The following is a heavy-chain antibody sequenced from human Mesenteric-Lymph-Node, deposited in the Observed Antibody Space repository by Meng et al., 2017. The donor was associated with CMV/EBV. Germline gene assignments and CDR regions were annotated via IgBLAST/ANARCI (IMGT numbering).Heavy chain of an antibody. Sequence: SGGAISSSNWWSWVRQPPGEGLEWIGEICDSGSTNYNPSLKSRVTISVDKSKNQFSLKLSSVTAADTAVYYCASFSGTASGTYYFDYWGQGTLVTVSS. J-gene: IGHJ4*02. CDR2: ICDSGST. CDR3: ASFSGTASGTYYFDY. V-gene: IGHV4-4*02. D-gene: IGHD1-7*01. CDR1: GGAISSSNW.